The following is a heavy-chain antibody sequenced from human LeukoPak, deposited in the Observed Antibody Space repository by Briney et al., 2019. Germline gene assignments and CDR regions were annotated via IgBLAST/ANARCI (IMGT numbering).Heavy chain of an antibody. CDR1: GYSFTSYW. D-gene: IGHD6-13*01. CDR2: IAPSDSYT. J-gene: IGHJ6*02. CDR3: ASLGYSSSWYPEDYYGMDV. V-gene: IGHV5-10-1*01. Sequence: GESLKISCKGSGYSFTSYWISWVRQMPGKGLEWMGRIAPSDSYTNYSPSFQGHVTISADKSISTAYLQWSSLKASDTAMYCCASLGYSSSWYPEDYYGMDVWGQGTTVTVSS.